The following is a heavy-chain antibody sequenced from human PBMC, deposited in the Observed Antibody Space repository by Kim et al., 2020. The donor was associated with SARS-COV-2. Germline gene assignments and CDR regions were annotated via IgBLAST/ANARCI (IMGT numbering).Heavy chain of an antibody. V-gene: IGHV3-23*01. D-gene: IGHD2-2*01. J-gene: IGHJ3*02. CDR3: AKEGSTSGRDAFDI. Sequence: ADSVKGRFTISRDNSKNTLYLQMNSLRAEDTAVYYCAKEGSTSGRDAFDIWGQGTMVTVSS.